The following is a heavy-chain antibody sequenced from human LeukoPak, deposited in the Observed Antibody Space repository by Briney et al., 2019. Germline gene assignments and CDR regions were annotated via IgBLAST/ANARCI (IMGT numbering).Heavy chain of an antibody. D-gene: IGHD3-10*01. CDR1: GGSIRSGSHL. CDR2: IYTSGST. Sequence: SETLSLTCTVSGGSIRSGSHLWSWIRQPAGRGLEWIGRIYTSGSTNYSPSLMSRVTMSVDTSKNQFSLKLSSVTAADTAVYYCARADYGSGSYYNSNWFDPWGQGTLVTVSS. V-gene: IGHV4-61*02. CDR3: ARADYGSGSYYNSNWFDP. J-gene: IGHJ5*02.